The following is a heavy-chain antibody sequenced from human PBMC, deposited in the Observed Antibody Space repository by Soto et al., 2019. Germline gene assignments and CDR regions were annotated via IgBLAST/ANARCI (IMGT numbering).Heavy chain of an antibody. Sequence: PGGSLRLSCAASGFTFSNYGMHWVRQAPGKGLEWVAVISYDGSNKYYADSVKGRFTISRDNSKNTLYLQMNSLRAEDTAVYYCAKGLAYCGGDCYSHFDLWGRGTLVTVSS. J-gene: IGHJ2*01. D-gene: IGHD2-21*02. CDR2: ISYDGSNK. CDR3: AKGLAYCGGDCYSHFDL. CDR1: GFTFSNYG. V-gene: IGHV3-30*18.